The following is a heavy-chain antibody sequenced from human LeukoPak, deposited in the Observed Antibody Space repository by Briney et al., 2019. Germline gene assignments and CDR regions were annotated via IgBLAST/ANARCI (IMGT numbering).Heavy chain of an antibody. V-gene: IGHV3-48*03. CDR1: GFTFSSYE. Sequence: GGSLRLSCAASGFTFSSYEMNWVRQAPGKGLEWVSYISSSGSTIYYADSVKGRFTISRDNAKNSLYLQMNSLRAEDTAVYYCARDRGYYYGSGSYFELWGQGTLVTVSS. CDR3: ARDRGYYYGSGSYFEL. J-gene: IGHJ4*02. CDR2: ISSSGSTI. D-gene: IGHD3-10*01.